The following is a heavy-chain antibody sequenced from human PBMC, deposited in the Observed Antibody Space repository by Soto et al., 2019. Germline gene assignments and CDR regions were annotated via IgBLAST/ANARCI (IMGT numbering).Heavy chain of an antibody. V-gene: IGHV1-18*04. CDR3: ARDQATPGTGPYYYYYGMDV. J-gene: IGHJ6*02. Sequence: ASVKVSCKASGYTFTSYGISWVRQAPGQGLEWMGWISAYNGNTNYAQKLQGRVTMTTDTSTSTAYTELRSLRSDDTAVYYCARDQATPGTGPYYYYYGMDVWGQGTTVTVSS. CDR1: GYTFTSYG. D-gene: IGHD5-12*01. CDR2: ISAYNGNT.